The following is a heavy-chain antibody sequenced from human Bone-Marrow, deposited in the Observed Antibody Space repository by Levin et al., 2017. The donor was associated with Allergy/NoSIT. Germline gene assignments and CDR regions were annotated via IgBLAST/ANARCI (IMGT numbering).Heavy chain of an antibody. D-gene: IGHD2-2*01. Sequence: ASVKVSCKASGYTFIGYYIHWVRQAPGQGLEWMGWINPNSGGTNFAQKFQGRVTMTRDTSISTAYMDLSSLRSDDTAVYYCARALGTSYVYWYFDLWGRGTLVTVSS. CDR1: GYTFIGYY. V-gene: IGHV1-2*02. J-gene: IGHJ2*01. CDR2: INPNSGGT. CDR3: ARALGTSYVYWYFDL.